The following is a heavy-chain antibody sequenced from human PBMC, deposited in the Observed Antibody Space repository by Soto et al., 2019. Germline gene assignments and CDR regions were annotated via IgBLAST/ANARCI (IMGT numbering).Heavy chain of an antibody. CDR3: ARESEDLTSNFDY. CDR2: ISSTTNYI. J-gene: IGHJ4*02. CDR1: GFVFTRYS. V-gene: IGHV3-21*06. Sequence: EVQLVESGGGLVKPGGSLRLSCAAYGFVFTRYSMNWFRQAPGKGLEWVSSISSTTNYIYYGDSMKGRFTISRDNAKNSLYLEMNSLRAEDTAVYYCARESEDLTSNFDYWGQGTLVTVSS.